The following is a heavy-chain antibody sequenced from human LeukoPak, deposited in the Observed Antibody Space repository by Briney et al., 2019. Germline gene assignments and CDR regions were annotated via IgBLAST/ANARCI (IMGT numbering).Heavy chain of an antibody. J-gene: IGHJ4*02. CDR1: GFTFSSYA. V-gene: IGHV3-23*01. CDR2: ISGSGGST. Sequence: GGSLRLSCAASGFTFSSYAMSWVRQAPGEGLEWVSAISGSGGSTYYADSVKGRFTISRDNAKNSLYLQMNSLRAEDTAVYYCARDRDSSGWYDYWGQGTLVTVSS. D-gene: IGHD6-19*01. CDR3: ARDRDSSGWYDY.